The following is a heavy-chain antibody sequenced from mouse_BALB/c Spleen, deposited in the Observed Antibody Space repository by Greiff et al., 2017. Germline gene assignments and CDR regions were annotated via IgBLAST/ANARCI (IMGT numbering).Heavy chain of an antibody. J-gene: IGHJ3*01. CDR2: INPSTGYT. Sequence: QVQLQQSGAELAKPGASVKMSCKASGYTFTSYWMHWVKQRPGQGLEWIGYINPSTGYTEYNQKFKDKATLTADKSSSTAYMQLSSLTSEDSAVYYCARDGYGWFAYWGQGTLVTVSA. D-gene: IGHD2-2*01. V-gene: IGHV1-7*01. CDR3: ARDGYGWFAY. CDR1: GYTFTSYW.